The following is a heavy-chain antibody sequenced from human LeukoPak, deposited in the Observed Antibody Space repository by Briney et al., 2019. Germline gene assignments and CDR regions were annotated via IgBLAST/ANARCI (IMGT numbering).Heavy chain of an antibody. D-gene: IGHD3-16*01. V-gene: IGHV4-34*01. Sequence: SETLSLTCAAYGGSFSGYYWSWIRQPPGKGLEWIGEINHSGSTNYNPSLKSRVTISVDTSKNQFSLKLSSVTAADTAVYYCARDLRGAYMDCFDYWGQGTLVTVSS. CDR1: GGSFSGYY. CDR3: ARDLRGAYMDCFDY. CDR2: INHSGST. J-gene: IGHJ4*02.